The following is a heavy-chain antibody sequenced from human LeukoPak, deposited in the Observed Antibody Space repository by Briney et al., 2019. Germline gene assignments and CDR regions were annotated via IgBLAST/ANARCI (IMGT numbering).Heavy chain of an antibody. J-gene: IGHJ4*02. CDR3: ARDGRIAVAGFDRVTRGCYFDY. CDR2: INPSGGST. CDR1: GYTFTSYY. V-gene: IGHV1-46*01. Sequence: ASVKVSCKASGYTFTSYYMHWVRQAPGQGLEWMGIINPSGGSTSYAQKFQGRVTMTRDMSTSTVYMELSSLRSEDTAVYYCARDGRIAVAGFDRVTRGCYFDYWGQGTLVTVSS. D-gene: IGHD6-19*01.